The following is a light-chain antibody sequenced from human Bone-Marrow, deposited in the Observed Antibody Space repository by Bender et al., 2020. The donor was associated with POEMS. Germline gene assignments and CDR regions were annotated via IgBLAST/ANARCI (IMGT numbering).Light chain of an antibody. CDR1: DSNFGGNN. CDR2: SNY. CDR3: YSAAGNNRV. V-gene: IGLV1-44*01. J-gene: IGLJ2*01. Sequence: QSVLTQPPSASGTPGQSVIISCSGTDSNFGGNNVNWYQHLPGTAPRLVVYSNYKRPSGIPDRFTGSSSGTTVTLTISGAQLEDAADYYCYSAAGNNRVFGGGTKLTVL.